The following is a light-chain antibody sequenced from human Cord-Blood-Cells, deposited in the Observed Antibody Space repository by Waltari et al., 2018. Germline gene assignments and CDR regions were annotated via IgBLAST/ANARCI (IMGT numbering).Light chain of an antibody. CDR1: QGISSY. CDR3: QQCYSTPPT. Sequence: DMQTARPPSSLSASVGDRVKITCRASQGISSYLNWYQQKPEKAPKLLIYAASSLQSGVPSRFSGSGSGTDFTLTISSLQPEDFTTYYCQQCYSTPPTFGRGTKVDIK. V-gene: IGKV1-39*01. J-gene: IGKJ3*01. CDR2: AAS.